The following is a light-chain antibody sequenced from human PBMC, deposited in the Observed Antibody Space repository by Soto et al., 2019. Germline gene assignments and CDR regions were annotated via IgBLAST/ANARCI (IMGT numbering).Light chain of an antibody. CDR1: QSVSSSY. V-gene: IGKV3-20*01. CDR2: GAS. J-gene: IGKJ4*01. Sequence: EIVLTQSPGTLSLSPGERATLSCRASQSVSSSYLAWYQQKPGQAPRLLIYGASSRATGIPDRFSGSGSGTDFTLTISRLEPEDFAVYYCQQYSSSLLALTFGGGTKVDIK. CDR3: QQYSSSLLALT.